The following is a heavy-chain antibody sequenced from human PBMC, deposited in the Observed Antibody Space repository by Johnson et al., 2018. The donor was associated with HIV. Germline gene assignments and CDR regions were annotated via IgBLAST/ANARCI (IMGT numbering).Heavy chain of an antibody. CDR1: GFTFDDYG. CDR2: INWNGSST. CDR3: ASPRWLVPHDAFDI. V-gene: IGHV3-20*04. D-gene: IGHD6-19*01. Sequence: VQLLESGGGVVQPGGSLRLSCVASGFTFDDYGMSWVRQAPGKGLEWVSGINWNGSSTSYADSVKGRFTISRDNAQNSLYLQMNSLRAEDTAVYYCASPRWLVPHDAFDIWGQGTLVTVSS. J-gene: IGHJ3*02.